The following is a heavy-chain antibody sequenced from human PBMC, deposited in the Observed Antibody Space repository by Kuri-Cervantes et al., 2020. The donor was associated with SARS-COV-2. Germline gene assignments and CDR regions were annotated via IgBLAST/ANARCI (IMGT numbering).Heavy chain of an antibody. CDR1: GGSISSSSYC. CDR2: IYYSGST. V-gene: IGHV4-39*01. Sequence: SETLSLTVTVSGGSISSSSYCWGWIRQPPGKGLEWIWSIYYSGSTSYNPSLKRRVTISVDTSNNQFSLKLSSVTAADTAVYYCARGWEVALDYWGQGTLVTVSS. J-gene: IGHJ4*02. D-gene: IGHD1-26*01. CDR3: ARGWEVALDY.